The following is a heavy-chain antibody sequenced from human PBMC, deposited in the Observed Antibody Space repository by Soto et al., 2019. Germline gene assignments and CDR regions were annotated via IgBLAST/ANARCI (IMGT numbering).Heavy chain of an antibody. CDR2: IYHSGST. J-gene: IGHJ5*02. Sequence: QVQLQESGPGLVKPSGTLSLTCAVSGGSISSTNWWSWVRQPPGKGLEWIGEIYHSGSTNYNPSLKSRVTKSVDKSKNQFSLKLSSVTAADTGVYYCARWSRYYYASDHWGQGTLVIVSS. V-gene: IGHV4-4*02. D-gene: IGHD3-10*01. CDR3: ARWSRYYYASDH. CDR1: GGSISSTNW.